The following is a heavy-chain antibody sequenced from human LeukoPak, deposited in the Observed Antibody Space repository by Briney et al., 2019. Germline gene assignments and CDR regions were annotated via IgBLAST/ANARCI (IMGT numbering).Heavy chain of an antibody. J-gene: IGHJ2*01. V-gene: IGHV3-53*01. CDR2: IYRGGST. CDR3: ATGAGDNWYFDL. CDR1: GFTVSSSY. D-gene: IGHD3-16*01. Sequence: PGGSLRLSCAVSGFTVSSSYMTWVRQAPGKGLEWVSVIYRGGSTYYADSVKGRFTISRDSSKNTVYLQMNSLRAEDTAVYYCATGAGDNWYFDLWGRGTLVTVSS.